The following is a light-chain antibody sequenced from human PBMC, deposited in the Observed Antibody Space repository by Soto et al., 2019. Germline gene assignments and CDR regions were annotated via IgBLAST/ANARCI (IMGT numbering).Light chain of an antibody. CDR3: HQYGTSPAT. V-gene: IGKV3-20*01. J-gene: IGKJ1*01. CDR1: QSVYNNF. Sequence: EIVLTQSPGTLSFSPGERAALSCRASQSVYNNFLAWYQQRPGQAPRLPIYGASNRATGIPDRFSGSGSGTDFTLTISRLEPEDFAVFYCHQYGTSPATFGQGTKVDIK. CDR2: GAS.